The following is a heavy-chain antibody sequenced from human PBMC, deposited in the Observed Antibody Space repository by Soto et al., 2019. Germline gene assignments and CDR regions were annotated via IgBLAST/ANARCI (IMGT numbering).Heavy chain of an antibody. V-gene: IGHV3-30-3*01. CDR3: ARDQGVVSSGRANSYYFDY. D-gene: IGHD2-21*01. Sequence: LRLSCAASGFTFSSYAMHWVRQAPGKGLEWVAVISYDGSNKYYADSVKGRFTISRDNSKNTLYLQMNSLRAEDTAVYYCARDQGVVSSGRANSYYFDYWGQGTLVTVSS. CDR1: GFTFSSYA. J-gene: IGHJ4*02. CDR2: ISYDGSNK.